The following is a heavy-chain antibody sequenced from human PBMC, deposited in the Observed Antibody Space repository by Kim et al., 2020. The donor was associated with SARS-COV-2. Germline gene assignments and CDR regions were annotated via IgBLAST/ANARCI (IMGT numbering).Heavy chain of an antibody. J-gene: IGHJ4*02. CDR2: VFHDGST. CDR3: ARQIGQIDY. Sequence: SETLSLTCTVSGASINSPSYYWGWIRQPPGKGLEWIGSVFHDGSTNYNPSLRSRVTISGDTSKNQFSLKLSFVTAADTAVYYCARQIGQIDYWGQGTLVTVSS. CDR1: GASINSPSYY. V-gene: IGHV4-39*01. D-gene: IGHD3-16*01.